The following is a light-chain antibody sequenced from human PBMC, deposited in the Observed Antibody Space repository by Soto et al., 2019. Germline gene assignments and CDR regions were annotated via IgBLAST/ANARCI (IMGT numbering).Light chain of an antibody. CDR3: QQYDKSPRT. CDR1: QSVRSDF. Sequence: EVVLTQSPGTLVLSPGEGATLYCSASQSVRSDFLAWYQQKPGQPPRLLVYGTSSRAAGIPDRFSGSGSGTVFTLTISRLEPAYFGVYYCQQYDKSPRTFGQGTKLEI. J-gene: IGKJ1*01. CDR2: GTS. V-gene: IGKV3-20*01.